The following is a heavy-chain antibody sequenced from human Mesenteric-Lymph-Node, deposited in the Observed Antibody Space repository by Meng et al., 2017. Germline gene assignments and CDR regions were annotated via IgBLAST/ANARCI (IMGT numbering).Heavy chain of an antibody. Sequence: QLRESGPGLVVPSEALSLTCSVSGGSISTSGYYWGWIRQPPGKGLEWIGSIGHSGFTYYTPSLKSRVTVSIDTSRNQFSLWLTSVTAADTAVYYCVRSSAWVRTGFDPWGQGTLVTVSS. CDR2: IGHSGFT. CDR1: GGSISTSGYY. CDR3: VRSSAWVRTGFDP. J-gene: IGHJ5*02. D-gene: IGHD6-19*01. V-gene: IGHV4-39*01.